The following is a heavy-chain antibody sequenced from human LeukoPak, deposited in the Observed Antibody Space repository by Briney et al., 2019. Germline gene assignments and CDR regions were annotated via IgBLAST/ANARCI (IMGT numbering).Heavy chain of an antibody. J-gene: IGHJ4*02. CDR3: ARGWYYYGSGSYYGFDY. V-gene: IGHV4-39*07. Sequence: SETLSLTCTVSGGSISSSSYYWGWIRQPPGKGLEWIGSIYYSGSTYYNPSLKSRVTISVDTSKNQFSLKLSSVTAADTAVYYCARGWYYYGSGSYYGFDYWGQGTLVTVSS. CDR2: IYYSGST. D-gene: IGHD3-10*01. CDR1: GGSISSSSYY.